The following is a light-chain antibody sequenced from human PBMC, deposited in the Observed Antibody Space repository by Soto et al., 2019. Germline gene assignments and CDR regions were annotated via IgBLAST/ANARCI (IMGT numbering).Light chain of an antibody. CDR2: GAS. CDR1: QSISSDY. Sequence: EIELTQSPAALSLSPGDRATRSCRASQSISSDYLVWYQQKPGQAPRLLIYGASSRATGIPDRFSGSGSGTDFTLTISRLEPEDFAVYYCQQYGSSPRTFGQGTTVDIK. CDR3: QQYGSSPRT. V-gene: IGKV3-20*01. J-gene: IGKJ1*01.